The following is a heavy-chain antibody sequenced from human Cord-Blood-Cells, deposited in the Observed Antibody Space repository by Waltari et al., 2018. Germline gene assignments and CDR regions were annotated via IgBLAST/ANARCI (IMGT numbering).Heavy chain of an antibody. D-gene: IGHD3-3*01. CDR1: GGSISSSSYY. CDR2: IYYSGST. J-gene: IGHJ4*02. CDR3: ARFGVDFWSGYFDY. Sequence: QLQLQESGPGLVKPSETLSLTCTVSGGSISSSSYYWGWIRQPPGKGLEWIGSIYYSGSTYYNPSLKSRVIISVDTSKNQFSLKLSSVTAADTAVYYCARFGVDFWSGYFDYWGQGTLVTVSS. V-gene: IGHV4-39*01.